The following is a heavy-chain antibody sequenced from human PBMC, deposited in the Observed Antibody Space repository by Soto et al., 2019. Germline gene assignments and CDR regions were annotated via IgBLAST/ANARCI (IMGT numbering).Heavy chain of an antibody. V-gene: IGHV1-69*06. CDR3: YRGSEYDFWGGYL. D-gene: IGHD3-3*01. CDR2: IVPMFGTS. Sequence: QERLVQSGAEVRKPGSSVKVSCKVTGGTSTRYAINWVRQAPGQGLEWMGGIVPMFGTSKYAQKFQGRVTITADTLTNIAYMELISLRSEDTAVYYCYRGSEYDFWGGYLWGQGTLVSVSS. CDR1: GGTSTRYA. J-gene: IGHJ4*02.